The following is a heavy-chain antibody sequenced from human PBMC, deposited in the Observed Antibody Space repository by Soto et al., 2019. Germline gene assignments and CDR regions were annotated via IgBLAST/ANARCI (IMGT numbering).Heavy chain of an antibody. J-gene: IGHJ4*02. CDR3: ARDGGFSYGFDYYFDY. CDR1: GFFFDNYA. Sequence: PGGSLRLSCVTSGFFFDNYAMHWVRQAPGKGPEWVSGLSGNSDIVAYADSVKGRFTISRDNSRNTLFLQMDNLRSDDTAVYFCARDGGFSYGFDYYFDYWGQGTLVTVS. CDR2: LSGNSDIV. V-gene: IGHV3-9*01. D-gene: IGHD5-18*01.